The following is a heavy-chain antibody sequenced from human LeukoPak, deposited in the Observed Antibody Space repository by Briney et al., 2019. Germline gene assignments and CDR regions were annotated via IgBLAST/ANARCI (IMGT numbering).Heavy chain of an antibody. CDR3: ARDSSHYLGSSDY. V-gene: IGHV3-23*01. CDR2: ISGSGGST. D-gene: IGHD6-6*01. J-gene: IGHJ4*02. Sequence: GGSLRLSCTASGFTFSSYAMSWVRQAPGKGLEWVSDISGSGGSTYYADSVKGRFTISRDNAKNTLNLQMNSLRAEDTAIYYCARDSSHYLGSSDYWGQGTLVTVSS. CDR1: GFTFSSYA.